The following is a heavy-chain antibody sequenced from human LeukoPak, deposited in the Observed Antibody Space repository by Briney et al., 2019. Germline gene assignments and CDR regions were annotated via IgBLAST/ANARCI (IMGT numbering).Heavy chain of an antibody. CDR1: GGSLSGYY. J-gene: IGHJ3*02. CDR2: ISHIGST. V-gene: IGHV4-59*01. Sequence: PSETLSLTCTVSGGSLSGYYWNWIRQSPGKGLEWIAYISHIGSTNYNPSLKSRVTISVATSKNQFSLNLSSVTAADTAVYYCARGFLSKNAFDIWGQGTMVTVSS. CDR3: ARGFLSKNAFDI.